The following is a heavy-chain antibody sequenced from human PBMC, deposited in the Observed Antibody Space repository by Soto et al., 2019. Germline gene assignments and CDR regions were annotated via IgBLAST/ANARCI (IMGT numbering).Heavy chain of an antibody. CDR2: ISYDGTDK. Sequence: QVQLVVSGGGVVQPGRSLRLSCAASGFTFSSYGIHWVRQAPGKGLEWVALISYDGTDKYYADSVKGRFTISRDNSKNTLYLQMSSLGPEDTAVYYCVKERYAQLWLEDYGMDVCGQGTTVTV. CDR1: GFTFSSYG. V-gene: IGHV3-30*18. D-gene: IGHD5-18*01. J-gene: IGHJ6*02. CDR3: VKERYAQLWLEDYGMDV.